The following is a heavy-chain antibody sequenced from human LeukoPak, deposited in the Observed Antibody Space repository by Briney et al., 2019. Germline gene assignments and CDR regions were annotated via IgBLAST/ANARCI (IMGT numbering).Heavy chain of an antibody. CDR1: GFDLWRYA. CDR2: ISGGGDGT. CDR3: VRVNYGGNSGYHFDY. J-gene: IGHJ4*02. Sequence: PGGSLRLSCAASGFDLWRYAMSWVRQVPGKGLEWVADISGGGDGTHYADSVQGRFTISRDNSKNSVLLQMGSLRAHDTAVYYCVRVNYGGNSGYHFDYWGQGNLVTVSS. V-gene: IGHV3-23*01. D-gene: IGHD4-23*01.